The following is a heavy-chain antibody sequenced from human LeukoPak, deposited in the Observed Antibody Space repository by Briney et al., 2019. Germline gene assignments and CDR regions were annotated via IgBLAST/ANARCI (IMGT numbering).Heavy chain of an antibody. CDR2: ISSSSSYI. J-gene: IGHJ4*02. CDR1: GFTFSSYS. CDR3: ARGKVPAASPFDY. D-gene: IGHD2-2*01. V-gene: IGHV3-21*01. Sequence: GGSLRLSCAASGFTFSSYSLNWVRQAPGKGLEWVSSISSSSSYIYYADSVKGRFTISRDNAKNSLYLQMNSLRAEDTAVYYCARGKVPAASPFDYWGQGTLVTVSS.